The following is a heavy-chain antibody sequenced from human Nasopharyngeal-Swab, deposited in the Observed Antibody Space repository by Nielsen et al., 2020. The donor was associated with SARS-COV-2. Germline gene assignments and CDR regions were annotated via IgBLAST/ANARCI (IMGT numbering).Heavy chain of an antibody. CDR1: GFTFSSYA. V-gene: IGHV3-23*03. CDR2: IYSGGSST. J-gene: IGHJ4*02. D-gene: IGHD2-15*01. Sequence: GGSLRLSCAASGFTFSSYAMSWVRQAPGKGLEWVSVIYSGGSSTYYADSVKGRFTISRDNSKNTLYLQMNSLRAEDTAVYYCAIRSGGSCYWGQGTLVTVSS. CDR3: AIRSGGSCY.